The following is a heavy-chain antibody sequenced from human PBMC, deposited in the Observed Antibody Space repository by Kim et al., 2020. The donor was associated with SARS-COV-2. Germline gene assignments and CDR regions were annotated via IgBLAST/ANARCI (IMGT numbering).Heavy chain of an antibody. Sequence: GGSLRLSCAASGFTVSNNYMNWVRQAPGKGLEWVSVIYIGDSTYYADSVKGRFAISRDNSKNTLYLQMNSLRVEDTAVYYCARGFQQLDFYYYGMDVWGQGTPVTV. D-gene: IGHD6-13*01. CDR2: IYIGDST. CDR1: GFTVSNNY. V-gene: IGHV3-53*01. J-gene: IGHJ6*02. CDR3: ARGFQQLDFYYYGMDV.